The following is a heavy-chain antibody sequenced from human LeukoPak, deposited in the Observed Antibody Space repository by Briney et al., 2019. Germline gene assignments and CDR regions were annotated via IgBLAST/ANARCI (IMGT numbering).Heavy chain of an antibody. Sequence: TGGSLRLSCAASGVTISSYSMNWVRQAPGKGLEWVSYISSSSSTIYYADSVKGRFTISRDNAKNSLYLQMNSLRAEDTAVYYCARGDRGRPFDYWGQGTLVTVSS. CDR2: ISSSSSTI. CDR1: GVTISSYS. J-gene: IGHJ4*02. D-gene: IGHD2-15*01. CDR3: ARGDRGRPFDY. V-gene: IGHV3-48*01.